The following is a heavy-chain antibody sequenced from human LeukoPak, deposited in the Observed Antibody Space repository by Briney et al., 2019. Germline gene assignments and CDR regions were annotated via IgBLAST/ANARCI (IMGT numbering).Heavy chain of an antibody. J-gene: IGHJ3*02. D-gene: IGHD1-14*01. CDR3: ARVTLTTTARAFDI. CDR2: IFDNENT. CDR1: SGSITSGGKS. Sequence: SQTLSLTCTVSSGSITSGGKSWSWIRQPPGKGLEWLGNIFDNENTVYNPSLRSRLTISLDTSKSQFSLKLTSVTAADTAIYYCARVTLTTTARAFDIWGQGTMVTVSS. V-gene: IGHV4-30-4*07.